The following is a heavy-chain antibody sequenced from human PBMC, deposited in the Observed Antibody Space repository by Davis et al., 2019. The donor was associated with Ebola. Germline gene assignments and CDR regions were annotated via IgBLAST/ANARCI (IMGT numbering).Heavy chain of an antibody. Sequence: MPSETLSLTCAVYGGSFSGYYWTWIRQPPRNVLHCLGDINYGGSTNYNPSLKSRVTISVDTSKNQFSLKLSSVTAADTGVYYCARGGGFGGYGMDVGAKGPRSPSP. CDR3: ARGGGFGGYGMDV. CDR2: INYGGST. V-gene: IGHV4-34*01. CDR1: GGSFSGYY. D-gene: IGHD3-10*01. J-gene: IGHJ6*02.